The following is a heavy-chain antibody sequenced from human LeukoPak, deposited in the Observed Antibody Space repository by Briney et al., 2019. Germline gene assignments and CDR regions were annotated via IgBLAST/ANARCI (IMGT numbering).Heavy chain of an antibody. CDR1: GGTFSSYA. J-gene: IGHJ4*02. V-gene: IGHV1-69*13. CDR3: ARDGPPSYYYDSRSDYFDY. Sequence: SVKVSCKASGGTFSSYAISWVRQAPGQGLEWMGGIIPIFGTANYAQKFQGRVTITADESTSTAYMELSSLRSEDTAVYYCARDGPPSYYYDSRSDYFDYWGQGTLSPSPQ. D-gene: IGHD3-22*01. CDR2: IIPIFGTA.